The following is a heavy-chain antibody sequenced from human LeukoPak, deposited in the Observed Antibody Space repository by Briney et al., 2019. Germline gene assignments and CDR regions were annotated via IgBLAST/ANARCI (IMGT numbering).Heavy chain of an antibody. J-gene: IGHJ6*03. CDR1: GGSISSHY. CDR3: GRDTLVGYFSYYYMDV. D-gene: IGHD2-15*01. CDR2: ISNSGST. V-gene: IGHV4-59*11. Sequence: SETLSLTCTVSGGSISSHYWTWIRQSPVKGLEWIGDISNSGSTSYNPSLKSRVTISIDTSKNQFSLRLSSVTAADTAVYYCGRDTLVGYFSYYYMDVWGKGTTVTVSS.